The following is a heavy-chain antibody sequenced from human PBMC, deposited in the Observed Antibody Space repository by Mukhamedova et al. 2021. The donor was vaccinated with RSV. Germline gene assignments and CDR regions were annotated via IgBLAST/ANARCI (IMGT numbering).Heavy chain of an antibody. V-gene: IGHV4-59*01. Sequence: SLKSRVTISVDTSKNQFSLKLSSVTAADTAVYYCARVGESLGEYCSGGSCYYFDYWGQGILVTVSS. J-gene: IGHJ4*02. D-gene: IGHD2-15*01. CDR3: ARVGESLGEYCSGGSCYYFDY.